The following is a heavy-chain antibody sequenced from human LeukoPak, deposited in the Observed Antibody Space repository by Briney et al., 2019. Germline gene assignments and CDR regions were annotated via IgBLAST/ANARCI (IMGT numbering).Heavy chain of an antibody. CDR3: AKDPLLLVRGGDWFDP. CDR2: ISGSGGST. J-gene: IGHJ5*02. V-gene: IGHV3-23*01. D-gene: IGHD4-23*01. CDR1: GFTFSSYD. Sequence: GGSLRLSCAASGFTFSSYDMSWVRQAPGKGLEWVSAISGSGGSTYYADSVKGRFTISRDNSKNTLYLQMNSLRAEDTAVYYCAKDPLLLVRGGDWFDPWGQGTLVTVSS.